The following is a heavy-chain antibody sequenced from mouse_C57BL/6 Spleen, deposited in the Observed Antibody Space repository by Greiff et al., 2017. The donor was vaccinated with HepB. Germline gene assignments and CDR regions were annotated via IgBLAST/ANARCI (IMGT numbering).Heavy chain of an antibody. CDR1: GYTFTDHT. J-gene: IGHJ2*01. V-gene: IGHV1-78*01. D-gene: IGHD1-1*01. CDR3: AREDNYYGSSPFDY. Sequence: VKLMESDAELVKPGASVKISCKVSGYTFTDHTIHWMKQRPEQGLEWIGYIYPRDGSTKYNEKFKGKATLTADKSSSTAYMQLNSLTSEDSAVYFCAREDNYYGSSPFDYWGQGTTLTVSS. CDR2: IYPRDGST.